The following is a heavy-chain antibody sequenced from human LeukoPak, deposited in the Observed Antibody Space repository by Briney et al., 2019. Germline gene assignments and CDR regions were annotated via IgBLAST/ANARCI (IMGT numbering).Heavy chain of an antibody. V-gene: IGHV3-30*19. J-gene: IGHJ3*02. Sequence: GGSLRLSCAASGFTFSGYGLHWVRQAPGKGLEWVSLISFDGTDKYYADSVKGRFTISRDNSKNTLYLQMNSLRAEDTAIYYCARVTGYSSGWYTGDGFDIWGQGTMVTVSS. CDR2: ISFDGTDK. CDR3: ARVTGYSSGWYTGDGFDI. CDR1: GFTFSGYG. D-gene: IGHD6-19*01.